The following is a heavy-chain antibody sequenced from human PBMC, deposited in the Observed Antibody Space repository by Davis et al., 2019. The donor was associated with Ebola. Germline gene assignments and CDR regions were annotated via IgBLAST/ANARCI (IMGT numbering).Heavy chain of an antibody. Sequence: MPGGSLRLSCTIYGDSISRSGHCWGWIRQPPGEGLDWIGCMYPWGGTNYNPSLESRVTIFIDTSKNQFSLKLTSATAADTAVYYCARGGGVVVVAATMYNWFDPWGQGTLVTVSS. V-gene: IGHV4-39*01. J-gene: IGHJ5*02. CDR2: MYPWGGT. D-gene: IGHD2-15*01. CDR1: GDSISRSGHC. CDR3: ARGGGVVVVAATMYNWFDP.